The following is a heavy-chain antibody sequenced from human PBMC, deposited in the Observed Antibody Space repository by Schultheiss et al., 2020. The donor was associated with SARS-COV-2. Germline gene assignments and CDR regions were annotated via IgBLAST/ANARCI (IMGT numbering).Heavy chain of an antibody. CDR1: GFTVSSNY. J-gene: IGHJ4*02. CDR3: AKGTMVRGVTEFDY. V-gene: IGHV3-74*01. Sequence: GGSLRLSCAASGFTVSSNYMSWVRQAPGKGLVWVSRINSDGSSTSYADSVKGRFTISRDNAKNTLYLQMNSLRAEDTAVYYCAKGTMVRGVTEFDYWGQGTLVTVSS. D-gene: IGHD3-10*01. CDR2: INSDGSST.